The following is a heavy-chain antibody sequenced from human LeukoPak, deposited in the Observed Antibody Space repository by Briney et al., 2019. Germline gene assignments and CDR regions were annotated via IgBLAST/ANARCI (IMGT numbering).Heavy chain of an antibody. Sequence: GGSLRLSCAASGVTFSSYWMSWVRQAPGKGLEWVSVINSCGSTYYTDSVKGRFTISRDNSKNTLYLQMNSLRAVDTAVYYCARVTGNYGSGSYRPPTLYYYYMDVWGKGTTVTVSS. CDR1: GVTFSSYW. D-gene: IGHD3-10*01. CDR3: ARVTGNYGSGSYRPPTLYYYYMDV. V-gene: IGHV3-66*01. J-gene: IGHJ6*03. CDR2: INSCGST.